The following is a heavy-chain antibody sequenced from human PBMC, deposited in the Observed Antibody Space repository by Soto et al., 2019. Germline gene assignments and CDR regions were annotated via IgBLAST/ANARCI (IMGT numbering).Heavy chain of an antibody. CDR2: IHHSGTT. CDR3: ARHIEVATMRGFDY. CDR1: GGSISSNW. J-gene: IGHJ4*02. D-gene: IGHD6-19*01. Sequence: QVQLQESGPGLVKPSETLSLTCSVSGGSISSNWWSWVSQPPGNGLEWIGEIHHSGTTNYNPSLRSRVIISVDKSKNQLSLNLNSVTAADTAFYYCARHIEVATMRGFDYWGQGTLVTVSS. V-gene: IGHV4-4*02.